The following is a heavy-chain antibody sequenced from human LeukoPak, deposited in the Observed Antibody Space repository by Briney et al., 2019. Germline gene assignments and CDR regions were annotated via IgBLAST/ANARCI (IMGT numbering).Heavy chain of an antibody. J-gene: IGHJ6*04. CDR1: GGSINSSNYY. V-gene: IGHV4-39*01. D-gene: IGHD3-3*01. CDR2: LYYSERT. Sequence: SETLSLTCTVSGGSINSSNYYWGWIRQPPGKGLEWIGILYYSERTYNNPSLKSRVTLSVDTSKNPSSLKLSSVTAADTAVYYCARHLAAWSGYFMDVWGKGTTVTVSS. CDR3: ARHLAAWSGYFMDV.